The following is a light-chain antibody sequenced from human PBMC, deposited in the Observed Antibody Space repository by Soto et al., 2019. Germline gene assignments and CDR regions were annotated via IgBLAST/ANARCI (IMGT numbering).Light chain of an antibody. CDR1: QSLSSTY. CDR3: QQYGSSPPYT. Sequence: EIVLTQSPGTLSLSPGERAALSCSASQSLSSTYLAWYQQKPGQAPRLLIYDASSRATGIPDRFSGSGSGTDFTLTISRLEPEDFAVNYCQQYGSSPPYTFGQGTKLEIK. CDR2: DAS. J-gene: IGKJ2*01. V-gene: IGKV3-20*01.